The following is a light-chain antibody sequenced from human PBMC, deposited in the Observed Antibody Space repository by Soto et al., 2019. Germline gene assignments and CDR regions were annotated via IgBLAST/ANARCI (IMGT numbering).Light chain of an antibody. V-gene: IGLV2-14*01. CDR2: GVS. CDR3: SSYTRTYIWV. CDR1: SSDIGSHNF. J-gene: IGLJ3*02. Sequence: QSVLTQPASVSGSPGQSITISCTGTSSDIGSHNFVSWHQQHPGKAPKFIIYGVSNRPSGVSNRFSGSKSRNTAYLTISGLQADDEADYYCSSYTRTYIWVFGGGTKLTVL.